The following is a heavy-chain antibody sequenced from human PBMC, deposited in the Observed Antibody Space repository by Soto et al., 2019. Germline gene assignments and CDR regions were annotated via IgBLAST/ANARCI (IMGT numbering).Heavy chain of an antibody. D-gene: IGHD3-16*01. V-gene: IGHV4-59*11. Sequence: SETLSLTCTVSGGSMSSHYWTWLRQPPGKGLEWIGYISYSGSTYYNPSLKSRVTISADTSRNQFSLKLSSVIAADAAVYYCARADPDASVGYWGQGTLVTVSS. CDR2: ISYSGST. J-gene: IGHJ4*02. CDR1: GGSMSSHY. CDR3: ARADPDASVGY.